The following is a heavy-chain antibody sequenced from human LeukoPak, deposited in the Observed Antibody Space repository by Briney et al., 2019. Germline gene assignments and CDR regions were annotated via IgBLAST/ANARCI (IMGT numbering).Heavy chain of an antibody. CDR1: GFTFSSLW. Sequence: PGGSLRLSCAASGFTFSSLWMSWVRQAPGKGPEWVAVIRHDGSKTYYVDSVKGRFTISRDNSKNTLYLQMNSLITEETALYCCVKDTGYCSSTSWAGDWFDGWGQGTVVIVCS. CDR3: VKDTGYCSSTSWAGDWFDG. D-gene: IGHD2-2*01. J-gene: IGHJ5*02. CDR2: IRHDGSKT. V-gene: IGHV3-33*06.